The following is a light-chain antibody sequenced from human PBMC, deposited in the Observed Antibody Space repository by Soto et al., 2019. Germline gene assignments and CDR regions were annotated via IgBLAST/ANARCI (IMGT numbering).Light chain of an antibody. V-gene: IGKV3-15*01. CDR3: QHFKTWPLT. CDR1: QSISSD. J-gene: IGKJ4*01. Sequence: EIVMTQSPATLSVSPGEIATLSCRASQSISSDLAWYQQKAGQAPRLLIFGASTRATGIPARFSGSGSGTDFTLTISSLQSEDFAVYYCQHFKTWPLTFGGGTKVEI. CDR2: GAS.